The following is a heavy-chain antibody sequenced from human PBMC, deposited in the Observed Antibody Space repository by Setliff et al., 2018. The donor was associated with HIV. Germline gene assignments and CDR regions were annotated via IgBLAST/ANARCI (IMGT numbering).Heavy chain of an antibody. J-gene: IGHJ4*02. CDR3: ARVADIVARLDY. D-gene: IGHD5-12*01. CDR1: GYTFTSYG. Sequence: GASVKVSCKASGYTFTSYGISWVRQAPGQGPEWMGGIIPIFGTANYAQKFQGRVTITADESSTTAYMDLSSLRSDDTAVYYCARVADIVARLDYWGQGTLVTVSS. CDR2: IIPIFGTA. V-gene: IGHV1-69*13.